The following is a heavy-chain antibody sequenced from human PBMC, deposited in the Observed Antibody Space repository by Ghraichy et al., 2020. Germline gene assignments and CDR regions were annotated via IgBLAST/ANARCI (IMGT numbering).Heavy chain of an antibody. J-gene: IGHJ5*02. CDR2: ISSSSSYI. CDR1: GFTFSSYS. D-gene: IGHD2-15*01. CDR3: ARDPPPPGEGWWDNNWFDP. V-gene: IGHV3-21*01. Sequence: GGSLRLSCAASGFTFSSYSMNWVRQAPGKGLEWVSSISSSSSYIYYADSVKGRFTISRDNAKNSLYLQMNSLRAEDTAVYYCARDPPPPGEGWWDNNWFDPWGQGTLVTVSS.